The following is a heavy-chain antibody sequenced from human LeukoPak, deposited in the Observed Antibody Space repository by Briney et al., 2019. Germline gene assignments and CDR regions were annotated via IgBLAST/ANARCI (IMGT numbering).Heavy chain of an antibody. V-gene: IGHV3-23*01. Sequence: GGSLRLSCAASGFIFSDYAMNWARQAPGKGLEWVSSITASSGNTFYADSVKGRFTISRENSKNTLYLQMNSLRPEDTAIYYCANRYCSGGSCYFDNWGQGTLVTVSS. D-gene: IGHD2-15*01. CDR3: ANRYCSGGSCYFDN. J-gene: IGHJ4*02. CDR1: GFIFSDYA. CDR2: ITASSGNT.